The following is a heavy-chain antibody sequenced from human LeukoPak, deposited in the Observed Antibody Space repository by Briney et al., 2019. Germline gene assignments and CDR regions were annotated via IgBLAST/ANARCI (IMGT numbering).Heavy chain of an antibody. J-gene: IGHJ6*04. CDR2: IDPSDSYT. V-gene: IGHV5-10-1*01. CDR3: ARLSSGSYYTYYYGMDV. CDR1: GYSFTSYW. Sequence: GESLKISCKGSGYSFTSYWISWVRQMPGKGLEWMGRIDPSDSYTNYSPSFQGHVTISADKSISTAYLQWSSLKASDTAMYYCARLSSGSYYTYYYGMDVWGKGTTVTVS. D-gene: IGHD3-10*01.